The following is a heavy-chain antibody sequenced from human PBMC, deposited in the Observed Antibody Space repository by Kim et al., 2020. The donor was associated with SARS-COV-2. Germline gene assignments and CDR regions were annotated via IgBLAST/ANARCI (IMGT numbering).Heavy chain of an antibody. J-gene: IGHJ4*01. CDR3: SRTYCGGGSCFYNFAY. Sequence: SETLSLTCAVYGGSFSGYYWSWIRQPPGKGLEWIGEINHSGSTNYNPSLKSRVTISVDTSKNQFSLKLSSVTAAATAVYYCSRTYCGGGSCFYNFAYWG. CDR2: INHSGST. D-gene: IGHD2-15*01. CDR1: GGSFSGYY. V-gene: IGHV4-34*01.